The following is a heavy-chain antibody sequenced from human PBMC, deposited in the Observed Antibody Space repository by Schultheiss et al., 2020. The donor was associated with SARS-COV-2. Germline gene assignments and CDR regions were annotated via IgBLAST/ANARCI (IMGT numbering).Heavy chain of an antibody. CDR2: IKTNGSTT. Sequence: GGSLRLSCAASGFTFSSYWMHWVRQAPGKGLVWVSRIKTNGSTTNYADSVKGRFTISRDNAKNTLYLQMNSLRAEDTAVYYCAREGASGVTTGFDYWGQGTLVTVSS. D-gene: IGHD4-17*01. CDR3: AREGASGVTTGFDY. V-gene: IGHV3-74*01. J-gene: IGHJ4*02. CDR1: GFTFSSYW.